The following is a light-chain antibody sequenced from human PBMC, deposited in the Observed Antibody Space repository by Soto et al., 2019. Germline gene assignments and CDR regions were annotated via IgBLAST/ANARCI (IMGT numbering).Light chain of an antibody. CDR1: SSDVGGYNY. CDR3: SSYAGSNNVV. Sequence: QSALTQPPSASGSPGQSVTISCTGTSSDVGGYNYVSWYQQHPGKAPKLMIYEVSKRPSGVPDRFSGSKSDNTASLTVSGLQAGDEADYYCSSYAGSNNVVFGGGTKLTVL. CDR2: EVS. J-gene: IGLJ2*01. V-gene: IGLV2-8*01.